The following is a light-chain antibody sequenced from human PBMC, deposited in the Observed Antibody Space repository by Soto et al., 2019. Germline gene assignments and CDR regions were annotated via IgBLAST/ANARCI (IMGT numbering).Light chain of an antibody. CDR3: QTWGSAIVV. CDR1: SGHSNYA. J-gene: IGLJ2*01. V-gene: IGLV4-69*01. Sequence: QLVLTQSPSASASLGASVKLTCTLSSGHSNYAIAWHQQQSDKGPRYLMKLNSDGSHSKGGGIPDRFSGSSSGAERYLTISSLQSDDEADYYCQTWGSAIVVFGGGTKVTVL. CDR2: LNSDGSH.